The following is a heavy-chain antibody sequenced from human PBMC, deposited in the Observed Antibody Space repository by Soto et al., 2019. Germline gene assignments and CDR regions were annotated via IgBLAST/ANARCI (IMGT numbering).Heavy chain of an antibody. V-gene: IGHV1-69*12. CDR1: GGTFSSYA. D-gene: IGHD2-2*01. CDR2: IIPIFGTA. CDR3: ARGGVPAATLYYYGMDV. J-gene: IGHJ6*02. Sequence: QVQLVQSGAEVKKPGSSVKVSCKASGGTFSSYAISWVRQAPGQGLEWMGGIIPIFGTANYAQKFQGRVTITADESTSTAYMELSSLRSEDTAVYYCARGGVPAATLYYYGMDVWGQGTTVTVSS.